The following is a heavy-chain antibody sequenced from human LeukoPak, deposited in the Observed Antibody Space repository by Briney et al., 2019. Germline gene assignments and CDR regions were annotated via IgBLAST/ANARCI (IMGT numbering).Heavy chain of an antibody. J-gene: IGHJ4*02. V-gene: IGHV3-49*04. CDR2: IRSKVYGVTT. CDR1: GFTFGDYA. Sequence: GGSLRLSCTASGFTFGDYAMSWVRQAPGKGLEWVGFIRSKVYGVTTEYAASVKGRFTTSRDDSKSIAYLQMNSLKTEDTAVYYCTRVDDFWSGYGHFGYWGQGTLVTVSS. D-gene: IGHD3-3*01. CDR3: TRVDDFWSGYGHFGY.